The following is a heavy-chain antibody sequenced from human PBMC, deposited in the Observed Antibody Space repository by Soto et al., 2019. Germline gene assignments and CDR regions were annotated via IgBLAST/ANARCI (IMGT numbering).Heavy chain of an antibody. CDR1: GFTFDDYA. Sequence: GGSLRLSCAASGFTFDDYAMHWVRQAPGKGLEWVSGISWNSGSIGYADSVKGRFTISRDNAKNSLYLQMNSLRAEDTALYYCAKAAVVPADPYYYYYYGMDVWGQGTTVTVSS. CDR3: AKAAVVPADPYYYYYYGMDV. J-gene: IGHJ6*02. CDR2: ISWNSGSI. V-gene: IGHV3-9*01. D-gene: IGHD2-2*01.